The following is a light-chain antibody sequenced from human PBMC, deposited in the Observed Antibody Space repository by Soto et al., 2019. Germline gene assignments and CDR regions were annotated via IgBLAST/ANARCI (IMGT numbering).Light chain of an antibody. CDR3: CSYAGSHTPWV. J-gene: IGLJ3*02. CDR2: DVN. Sequence: QSALTQPRSVSGSPGQSVTNSCTGTSSDVGGYNYVSWYQQHPGKAPKLMIYDVNKWPSGVPDRFSGSKSGNTASLTISGLQAEDEADYHCCSYAGSHTPWVFGGGTKVTVL. V-gene: IGLV2-11*01. CDR1: SSDVGGYNY.